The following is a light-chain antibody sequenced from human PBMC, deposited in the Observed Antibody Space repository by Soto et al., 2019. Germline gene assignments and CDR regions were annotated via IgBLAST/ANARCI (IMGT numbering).Light chain of an antibody. J-gene: IGKJ5*01. Sequence: VMTQPPLSLPVAPGQPASISCKSSQSLLHITGETFLFWYLQKPGQSPQLLIYEVSTRVSGVPDRFSGSGSGTDFTLEISRVETDDVGIYYCMQSTQLPPTFGQGTRLEIK. CDR1: QSLLHITGETF. V-gene: IGKV2D-29*02. CDR3: MQSTQLPPT. CDR2: EVS.